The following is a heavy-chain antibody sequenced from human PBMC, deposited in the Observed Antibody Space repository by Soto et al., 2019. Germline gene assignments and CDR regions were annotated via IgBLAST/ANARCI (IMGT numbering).Heavy chain of an antibody. Sequence: SVKVSCKASGFTLTSSAVRWVRQARGQRLEWIGWIVVGSGNTNYAQKFQERVTITRDMSISTAYMELSRLRSDDTVVYYCAIQSNSGYYYYFDNWGQGTLVTVSS. V-gene: IGHV1-58*01. CDR2: IVVGSGNT. CDR3: AIQSNSGYYYYFDN. CDR1: GFTLTSSA. D-gene: IGHD5-12*01. J-gene: IGHJ4*02.